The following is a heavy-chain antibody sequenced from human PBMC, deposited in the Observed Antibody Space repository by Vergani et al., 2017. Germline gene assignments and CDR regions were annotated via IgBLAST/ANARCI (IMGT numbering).Heavy chain of an antibody. CDR2: ISYDGSNK. J-gene: IGHJ6*02. Sequence: QVQLVESGGGVVQPGRSLRLSCAASGFTFSSYGMHWVRQAPGKGLEWVAVISYDGSNKYYADSVKGRFTISRDNSKNTLYLQRNSLRAEDTAVYYCAKGFQAMVRGHYYYGMDVWGQGTTVTVSS. D-gene: IGHD3-10*01. CDR1: GFTFSSYG. V-gene: IGHV3-30*18. CDR3: AKGFQAMVRGHYYYGMDV.